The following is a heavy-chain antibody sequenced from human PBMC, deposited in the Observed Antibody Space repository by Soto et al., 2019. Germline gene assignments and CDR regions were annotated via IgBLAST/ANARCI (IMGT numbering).Heavy chain of an antibody. Sequence: GGSLRLSCAASESIFRGHGMHWVRQAPGKGLEWVAIIRFDGSNINYADFVRGRFTISRDNFKNMLYLEMNSLRVEDTAVYYCARDGVGATTFWGYLDYWRQGTLVTVSS. J-gene: IGHJ4*02. CDR2: IRFDGSNI. CDR3: ARDGVGATTFWGYLDY. CDR1: ESIFRGHG. D-gene: IGHD1-26*01. V-gene: IGHV3-33*01.